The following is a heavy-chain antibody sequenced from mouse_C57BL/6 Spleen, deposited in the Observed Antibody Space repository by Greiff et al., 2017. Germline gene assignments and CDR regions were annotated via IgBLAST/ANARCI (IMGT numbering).Heavy chain of an antibody. CDR1: GFTFSNYW. D-gene: IGHD2-1*01. V-gene: IGHV6-3*01. Sequence: EVKLVESGGGLVQPGGSMKLSCVASGFTFSNYWMNWVRQSPEKGLEWVAQIRLKSDNYATHYAESVKGRFTISRDDSKSSVYLQMNNLRAEDTGIYYCTGGIYYGNSRDYWGQGTTLTVSS. J-gene: IGHJ2*01. CDR2: IRLKSDNYAT. CDR3: TGGIYYGNSRDY.